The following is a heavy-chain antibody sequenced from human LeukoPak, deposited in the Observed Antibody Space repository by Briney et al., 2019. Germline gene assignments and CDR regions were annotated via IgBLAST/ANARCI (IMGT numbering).Heavy chain of an antibody. Sequence: SETLSLTCTVSGDSISSDTYHWGWIRQPPGKGLQWIVSVYYAGSTYYNPALKSRVRISVDTSKDQFYLKLFPVTAADTAMYYCARSGWPMGGFDPWGQGILVTVSS. D-gene: IGHD3-10*01. CDR1: GDSISSDTYH. V-gene: IGHV4-39*01. CDR2: VYYAGST. J-gene: IGHJ5*02. CDR3: ARSGWPMGGFDP.